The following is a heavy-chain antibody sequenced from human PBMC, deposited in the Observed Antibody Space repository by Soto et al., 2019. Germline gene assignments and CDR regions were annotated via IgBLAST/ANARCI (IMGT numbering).Heavy chain of an antibody. Sequence: PSETLSLTCAVYGGSFSAYYWSWIRQPPGKGLDWIGEINHSGSINYNPSLKSRVTISVDTSKNQFSLKLSSVTAADTAVYYCARGNEWGEWELSYFDYWGQGTLVIVSS. D-gene: IGHD1-26*01. V-gene: IGHV4-34*01. CDR2: INHSGSI. CDR3: ARGNEWGEWELSYFDY. J-gene: IGHJ4*02. CDR1: GGSFSAYY.